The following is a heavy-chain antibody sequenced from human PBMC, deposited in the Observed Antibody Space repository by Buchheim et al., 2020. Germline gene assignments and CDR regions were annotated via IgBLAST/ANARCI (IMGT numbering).Heavy chain of an antibody. D-gene: IGHD3-10*01. CDR3: AKGSTPGDLRYYFDY. CDR1: EFTFSNYA. V-gene: IGHV3-23*01. CDR2: ISSSGSST. J-gene: IGHJ4*02. Sequence: EVQLLESGGGLVQPGGSLRLSCAASEFTFSNYAMSWVRQAPGKGLEWVSTISSSGSSTYHADSVKGRFTISRDNSKNTLYLQMNSLRAEDTALYYCAKGSTPGDLRYYFDYWGQGTL.